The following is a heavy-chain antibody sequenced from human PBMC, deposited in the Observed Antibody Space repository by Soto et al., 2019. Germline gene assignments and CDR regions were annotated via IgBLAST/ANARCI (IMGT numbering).Heavy chain of an antibody. CDR1: GFTFSDYD. V-gene: IGHV3-11*06. Sequence: QVHLVESGGDLVKPGGSLRLSCVASGFTFSDYDMSWFRQAPGKGPEFISYISGTGHDPNYADSVKGRFTISRDNDKNSLDQQLNTHRGADTGVYYCAMHRHMPVNWGQGTLVTVSS. J-gene: IGHJ4*02. CDR3: AMHRHMPVN. CDR2: ISGTGHDP. D-gene: IGHD2-2*01.